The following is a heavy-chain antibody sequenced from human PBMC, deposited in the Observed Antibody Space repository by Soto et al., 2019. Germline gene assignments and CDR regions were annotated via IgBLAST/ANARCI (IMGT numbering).Heavy chain of an antibody. CDR3: AREHCSGGSCYWYDAFDI. D-gene: IGHD2-15*01. J-gene: IGHJ3*02. V-gene: IGHV3-30-3*01. Sequence: GSLRLSCAASGFTFSSYAMHRVRQAPGKGLEWVAVISYDGSNKYYADSVKGRFTISRDNSKNTLYLQMNSLRAEDTAVYYCAREHCSGGSCYWYDAFDIWGQGTMVTVSS. CDR1: GFTFSSYA. CDR2: ISYDGSNK.